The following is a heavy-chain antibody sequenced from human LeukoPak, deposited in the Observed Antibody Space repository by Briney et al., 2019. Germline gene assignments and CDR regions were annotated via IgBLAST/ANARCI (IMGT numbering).Heavy chain of an antibody. CDR2: IHPSGST. CDR1: GGSFSHYC. V-gene: IGHV4-34*01. CDR3: SRGSDESKTGDY. Sequence: PSETLSLTCAIYGGSFSHYCWSWIRQPPGKGLEWVGEIHPSGSTSFNPSLKSRVSISKDTSKNQFSLKLTSVTAADTAVYYCSRGSDESKTGDYWGQGTLVTVSS. J-gene: IGHJ4*02. D-gene: IGHD6-25*01.